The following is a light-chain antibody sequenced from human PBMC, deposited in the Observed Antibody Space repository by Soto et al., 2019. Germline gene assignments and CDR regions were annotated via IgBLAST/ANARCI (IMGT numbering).Light chain of an antibody. CDR2: KVS. V-gene: IGKV1-5*03. CDR1: QSIDTW. Sequence: DIQMTQSPSTLSASVGDRVTITSRASQSIDTWLAWYQQKPGEVPKVLIYKVSNLQRGVPSRFSGSGPGTEFTLTISGLQPDDFATYYCQHYKFFPWTFGQGTKVDIK. CDR3: QHYKFFPWT. J-gene: IGKJ1*01.